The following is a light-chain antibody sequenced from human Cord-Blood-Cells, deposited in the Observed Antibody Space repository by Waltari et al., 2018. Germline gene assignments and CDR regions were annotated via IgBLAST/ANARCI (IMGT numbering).Light chain of an antibody. J-gene: IGLJ3*02. CDR3: CSYAGSYTWV. CDR2: DVI. CDR1: SSDVGGYHY. V-gene: IGLV2-11*01. Sequence: QSALTPPRPVSGPPGQSVTIPCTGTSSDVGGYHYVSWYQHHPGKAPKLMIYDVIKRPSGVPDRFSGSKSGNTASLTISGLQAEDEADYYCCSYAGSYTWVFGGGTKLTVL.